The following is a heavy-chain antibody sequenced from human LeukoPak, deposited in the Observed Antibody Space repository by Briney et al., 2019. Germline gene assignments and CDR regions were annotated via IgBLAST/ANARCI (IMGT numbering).Heavy chain of an antibody. CDR2: INPNSGGT. CDR3: SKSIAVAGTILWYYYGMDV. J-gene: IGHJ6*02. D-gene: IGHD6-19*01. CDR1: GYTFTGYY. Sequence: ASVEVSCKASGYTFTGYYMHWVRQAPGQGLEWMGWINPNSGGTNYAQKFQGRVTMTRDTSISTAYMELSRLRSDDTAVYYCSKSIAVAGTILWYYYGMDVWGQGTTVTVSS. V-gene: IGHV1-2*02.